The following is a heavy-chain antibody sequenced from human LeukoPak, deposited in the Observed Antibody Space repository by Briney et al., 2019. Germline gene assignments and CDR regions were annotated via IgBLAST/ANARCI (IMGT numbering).Heavy chain of an antibody. D-gene: IGHD3-10*01. CDR3: ARLWFRESIDY. V-gene: IGHV3-48*01. CDR1: GFTFSSYS. Sequence: GGSLRLSSAASGFTFSSYSMNWVRQAPGKGLEWVSYISSSSSTIYYADSVKGRFTISRDNDKNSLYLQMNSLRAEDTAVYYCARLWFRESIDYWGQGTLVTVSS. J-gene: IGHJ4*02. CDR2: ISSSSSTI.